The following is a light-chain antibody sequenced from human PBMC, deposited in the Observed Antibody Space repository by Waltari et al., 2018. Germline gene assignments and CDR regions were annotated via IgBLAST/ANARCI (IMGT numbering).Light chain of an antibody. CDR1: XPNXXXGYD. V-gene: IGLV1-40*01. Sequence: QSGLTQPPSVSGAPGQRVTISCTGXXPNXXXGYDVHWYHLLPGTAPKHLIPANTNRPSGVPDRFSVSKSGTSASLAITGLQAEDEGDYYCQSYDNSLSVSLFGGGTKLTVL. J-gene: IGLJ2*01. CDR3: QSYDNSLSVSL. CDR2: ANT.